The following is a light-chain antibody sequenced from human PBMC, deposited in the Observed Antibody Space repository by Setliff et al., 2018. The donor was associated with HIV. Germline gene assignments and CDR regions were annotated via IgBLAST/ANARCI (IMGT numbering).Light chain of an antibody. CDR1: KIGSKS. J-gene: IGLJ1*01. CDR3: QVWDSSSDHDV. CDR2: DDS. V-gene: IGLV3-21*03. Sequence: LTQPPSVSVAPGKTARITCGGNKIGSKSVHWYQQKPGQAPVLVVYDDSDRPSGIPERFSGSNSGNTATLTISRVEAGDEADYYCQVWDSSSDHDVFGTGTKGTVL.